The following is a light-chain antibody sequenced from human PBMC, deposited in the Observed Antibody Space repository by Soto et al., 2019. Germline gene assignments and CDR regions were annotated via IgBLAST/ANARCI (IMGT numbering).Light chain of an antibody. CDR3: AAWDDRLNGYV. V-gene: IGLV1-44*01. CDR1: SSNIGSNT. Sequence: QSVLTQPPSASGTPGQRVTIPCSGSSSNIGSNTVNWYQQLPGTAPKLLIYSYNQRPSGVPDRFSDSKSGTSASLAISGLQSEDEADYYCAAWDDRLNGYVFGTGTKVTVL. CDR2: SYN. J-gene: IGLJ1*01.